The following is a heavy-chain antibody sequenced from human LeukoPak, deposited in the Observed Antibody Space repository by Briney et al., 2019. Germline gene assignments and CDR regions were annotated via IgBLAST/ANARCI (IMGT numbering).Heavy chain of an antibody. J-gene: IGHJ4*02. Sequence: ASVKVSCKASGYTFTGYYMHWVRQAPGQGLEWMGWINPNSGGTNYAQKFQGRVTITRDTSISTAYMELSRLRSDDTAVYYCARVPYYDSSDYQGYWGQGTLVTVSS. V-gene: IGHV1-2*02. D-gene: IGHD3-22*01. CDR1: GYTFTGYY. CDR2: INPNSGGT. CDR3: ARVPYYDSSDYQGY.